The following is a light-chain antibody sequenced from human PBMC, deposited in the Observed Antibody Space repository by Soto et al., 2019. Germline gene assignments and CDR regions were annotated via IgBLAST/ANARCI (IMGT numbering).Light chain of an antibody. V-gene: IGKV3-15*01. Sequence: EIVMTQSPATLSVSPGERATLSCRASQSVSSNLAWYQQKPGQAPRLLIYGASTRATGIPARFSGSGSGTEFTXTISSLQSEDFAVYYCQQYNNWPRTFGQGTKVEIK. CDR3: QQYNNWPRT. CDR1: QSVSSN. CDR2: GAS. J-gene: IGKJ1*01.